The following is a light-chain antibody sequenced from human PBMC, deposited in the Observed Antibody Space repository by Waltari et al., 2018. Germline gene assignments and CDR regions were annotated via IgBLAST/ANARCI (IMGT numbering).Light chain of an antibody. CDR1: NIGRQS. CDR2: DDS. Sequence: SYVLTQPPSVSVAPGKTARTTCGGNNIGRQSVHWHQQKPGQAPVLVVYDDSDRPSGIPERFSGSNSGNTATLTISRVEAGDEADYYCQVWDSSSDPFYVFGTGTKVTVL. J-gene: IGLJ1*01. CDR3: QVWDSSSDPFYV. V-gene: IGLV3-21*03.